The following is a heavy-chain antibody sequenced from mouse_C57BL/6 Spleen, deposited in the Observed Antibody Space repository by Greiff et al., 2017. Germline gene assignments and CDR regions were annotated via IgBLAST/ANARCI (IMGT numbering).Heavy chain of an antibody. V-gene: IGHV3-6*01. D-gene: IGHD4-1*01. CDR1: GYSITSGYY. Sequence: EVKLVESGPGLVKPSQSLSLTCSVTGYSITSGYYWNWIRQFPGNKLEWMGYISYDGSNNYNPSLKNRISITRDTSKNQFFLKLNSVTTEDTATXYCARADWDVAWFAYWGQGTLVTVSA. CDR3: ARADWDVAWFAY. J-gene: IGHJ3*01. CDR2: ISYDGSN.